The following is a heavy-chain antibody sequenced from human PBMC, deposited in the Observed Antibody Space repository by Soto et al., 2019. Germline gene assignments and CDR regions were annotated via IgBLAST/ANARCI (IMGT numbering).Heavy chain of an antibody. CDR3: ARDVMSSSWYLSSIDY. Sequence: QVQLVESGGGVVQPGRSPRLSCAASGFTFSSYAMHWVRQAPGKGLEWVAVISYDGSNKYYADSVKGRFTISRDNSKNTLYLQMNSLRAEDTAVYYCARDVMSSSWYLSSIDYWGQGTLVTVSS. CDR1: GFTFSSYA. D-gene: IGHD6-13*01. CDR2: ISYDGSNK. J-gene: IGHJ4*02. V-gene: IGHV3-30-3*01.